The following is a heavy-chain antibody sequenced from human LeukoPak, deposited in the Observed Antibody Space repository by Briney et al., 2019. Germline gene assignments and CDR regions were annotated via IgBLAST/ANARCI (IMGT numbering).Heavy chain of an antibody. V-gene: IGHV4-38-2*02. CDR3: ARVYGDYVVSWFDP. J-gene: IGHJ5*02. D-gene: IGHD4-17*01. CDR1: GYSISSGYY. CDR2: IYHSGST. Sequence: SETLSLTCTVSGYSISSGYYWGWIRQPPGKGLEWIGSIYHSGSTYYNPSLKSRVTISVDTSKDQFSLKLSSVTAADTAVYYCARVYGDYVVSWFDPWGQGTLVTVSS.